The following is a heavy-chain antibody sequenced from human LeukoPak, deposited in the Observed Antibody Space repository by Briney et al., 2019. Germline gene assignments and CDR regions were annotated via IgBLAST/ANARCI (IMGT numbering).Heavy chain of an antibody. V-gene: IGHV3-48*04. CDR1: GFTFSSYS. CDR3: ARSGHCSGTGCYAEGIDY. Sequence: GGSLRLSCAASGFTFSSYSMNWVRQAPGKGLEWVSYISSSSSTIYYADSVKGRFTISRDNAKNSLYLQMNSLRAEDTAVYYCARSGHCSGTGCYAEGIDYWGQGTLVTVSS. CDR2: ISSSSSTI. D-gene: IGHD2-2*01. J-gene: IGHJ4*02.